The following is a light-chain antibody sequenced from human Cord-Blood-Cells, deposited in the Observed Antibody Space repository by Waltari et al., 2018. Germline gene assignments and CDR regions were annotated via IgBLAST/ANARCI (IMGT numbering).Light chain of an antibody. Sequence: QSALTQPPSASGSPGQPATISCTGTSSDVGVYNYVSCYQQHPGKAPKLMIYEVSKRPSGVPDRFSGSKSGNTASLTVSGLQAEDEADYYCSSYAGSNNWVFGGGTKLTVL. CDR3: SSYAGSNNWV. V-gene: IGLV2-8*01. CDR2: EVS. CDR1: SSDVGVYNY. J-gene: IGLJ3*02.